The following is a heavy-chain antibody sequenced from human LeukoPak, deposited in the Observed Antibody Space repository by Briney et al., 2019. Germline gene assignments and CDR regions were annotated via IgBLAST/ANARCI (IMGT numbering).Heavy chain of an antibody. D-gene: IGHD4-17*01. Sequence: ASVKVSCQVSGYTLTELSMHWVRQAPGKGLEWMGGFDPEDGETIYAQKFQGRVTMTEDTSTDTAYMELSSLRSEDTAVYYCATRFARIRTDYGDYVRKQIDYWGQGTLVTVSS. CDR1: GYTLTELS. V-gene: IGHV1-24*01. J-gene: IGHJ4*02. CDR2: FDPEDGET. CDR3: ATRFARIRTDYGDYVRKQIDY.